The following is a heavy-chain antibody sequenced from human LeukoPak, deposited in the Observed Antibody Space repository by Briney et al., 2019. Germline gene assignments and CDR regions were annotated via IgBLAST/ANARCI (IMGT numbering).Heavy chain of an antibody. J-gene: IGHJ4*02. CDR1: GFIFSSCA. Sequence: GGSLRLSCSASGFIFSSCAMHWVRQAPGKGLKYVSAISSNGGSTYYADSVKGRSTISRDHSKNTLYLHMSSLRADDTAVYYCVKDLLTGYYPFDYWGQGPLVPVSS. CDR3: VKDLLTGYYPFDY. V-gene: IGHV3-64D*06. D-gene: IGHD3-9*01. CDR2: ISSNGGST.